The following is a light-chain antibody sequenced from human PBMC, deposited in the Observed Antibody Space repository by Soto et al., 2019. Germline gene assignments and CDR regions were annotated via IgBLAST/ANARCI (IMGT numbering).Light chain of an antibody. CDR3: QSSASSLRGVV. J-gene: IGLJ2*01. CDR1: SSNIGAGYD. CDR2: GNS. Sequence: QSVLTQPPSVSGAPGQRVTISCTGSSSNIGAGYDVHWYQQLPGTAPKLLIYGNSNRPSGVPDRFSGSKSGTSASLAITGLQAEDEADYCSQSSASSLRGVVFGGGTKLTVL. V-gene: IGLV1-40*01.